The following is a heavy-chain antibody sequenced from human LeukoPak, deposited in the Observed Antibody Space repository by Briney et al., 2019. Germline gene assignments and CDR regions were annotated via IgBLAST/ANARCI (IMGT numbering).Heavy chain of an antibody. Sequence: SETLSLTCTVSGGSISSYYWSWIRQPPGKGLEWIGYIYYSGSTNYNPSLKSRGTISVDTSKNQFSLKLSSVTAADTAVYYCARPLFGGVIVPFDYWGQGPLVTVSS. CDR2: IYYSGST. V-gene: IGHV4-59*08. CDR1: GGSISSYY. D-gene: IGHD3-16*02. J-gene: IGHJ4*02. CDR3: ARPLFGGVIVPFDY.